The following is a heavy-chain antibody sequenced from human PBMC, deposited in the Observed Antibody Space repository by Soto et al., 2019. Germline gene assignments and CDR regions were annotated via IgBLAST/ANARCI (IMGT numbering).Heavy chain of an antibody. CDR1: GYTFTSYA. V-gene: IGHV1-3*01. Sequence: ASVKVSCKASGYTFTSYAMHWVRQAPGQRLEWMGWINAGNGNTKYSQKFQGRFTISRDNAKNSLYLQMDSLRAEDTAVYYCARHPERIAEIGWFDPWGQGTLVTVSS. CDR2: INAGNGNT. CDR3: ARHPERIAEIGWFDP. D-gene: IGHD6-13*01. J-gene: IGHJ5*02.